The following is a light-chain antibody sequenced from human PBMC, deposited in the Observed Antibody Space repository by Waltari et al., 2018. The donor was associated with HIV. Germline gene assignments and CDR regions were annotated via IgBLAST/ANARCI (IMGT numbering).Light chain of an antibody. CDR3: AAWDDSLNGPV. Sequence: QSVLTQPPSASGTPGQRVTISCSGRSSNIRNNTVSWYQQLPGTAPKLLNYSNNQRPSGVPDRFSGSKSGTSASLAISGLQSEDEADYYCAAWDDSLNGPVFGGGTKLTVL. J-gene: IGLJ3*02. V-gene: IGLV1-44*01. CDR2: SNN. CDR1: SSNIRNNT.